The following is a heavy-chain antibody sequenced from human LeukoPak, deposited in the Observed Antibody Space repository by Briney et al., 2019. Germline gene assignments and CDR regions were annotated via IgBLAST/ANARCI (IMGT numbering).Heavy chain of an antibody. CDR1: GGSFSSYY. CDR2: IYYSGST. D-gene: IGHD3-9*01. J-gene: IGHJ4*02. CDR3: AMPTGDILTGYFHY. Sequence: SETLSLTCAVYGGSFSSYYWGWIRQPPGKGLEWIGSIYYSGSTYYNPSLKSRVTISVDTSKNQFSLKLSSVTAADTAVYYCAMPTGDILTGYFHYWGQGTLVTVSS. V-gene: IGHV4-39*01.